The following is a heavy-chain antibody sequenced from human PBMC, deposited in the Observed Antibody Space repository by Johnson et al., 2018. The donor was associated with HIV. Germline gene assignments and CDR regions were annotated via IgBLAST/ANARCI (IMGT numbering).Heavy chain of an antibody. CDR3: AKSGLFVLVVYAPDVFDI. J-gene: IGHJ3*02. CDR2: ISYDGSNK. Sequence: QVQLVESGGGLVKPGGSLRLSCAASGFTFSSYGMHWVRQAPGKGLEWVAVISYDGSNKYYADSVKGRFTISRDNSKNTLYLQMNSLRPEDTAVYYCAKSGLFVLVVYAPDVFDIWGRGTMVTVSS. V-gene: IGHV3-30*18. CDR1: GFTFSSYG. D-gene: IGHD2-8*02.